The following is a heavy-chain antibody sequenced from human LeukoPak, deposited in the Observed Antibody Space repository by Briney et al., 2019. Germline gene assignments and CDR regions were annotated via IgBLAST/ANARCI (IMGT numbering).Heavy chain of an antibody. J-gene: IGHJ4*02. D-gene: IGHD2-2*01. Sequence: GGALRLSCAAPGFTFSSYSMHWVRQAPRKGLEWVGVISYDGSNKYYADSVKGRFTISRDNSKNTLYLQMNSLRAEDTAVYYCARDQVPAAMLGPDYWGQGTLVTVSS. CDR1: GFTFSSYS. CDR2: ISYDGSNK. V-gene: IGHV3-30*04. CDR3: ARDQVPAAMLGPDY.